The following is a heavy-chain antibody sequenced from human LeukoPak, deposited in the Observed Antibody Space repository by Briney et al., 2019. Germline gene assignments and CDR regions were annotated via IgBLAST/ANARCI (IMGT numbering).Heavy chain of an antibody. CDR2: ICYSGST. J-gene: IGHJ5*02. D-gene: IGHD3-10*01. CDR3: ARGFTTMVRGVTNNWFDP. V-gene: IGHV4-31*03. CDR1: GGSISSGGYY. Sequence: PSETLSLTCTVSGGSISSGGYYWSWIRQHPGKGLEWIGYICYSGSTYYNPSLKSRVTISVDTSKNQFSLKLSSVTAADTAVYYCARGFTTMVRGVTNNWFDPWGQGTLVTVSS.